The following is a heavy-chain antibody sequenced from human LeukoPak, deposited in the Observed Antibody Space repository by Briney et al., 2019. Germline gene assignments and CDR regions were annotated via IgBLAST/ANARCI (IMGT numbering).Heavy chain of an antibody. CDR1: GGTFSSYA. Sequence: SVKVSCKASGGTFSSYAISWVRQAPGQGLEWMGRIIPILGIANYAQKFQGRVTITADKSTSTAYMELSSLRSEDTAVYYCARDSHRVLRYFDWFSHAFDIWGQGTMVTVSS. V-gene: IGHV1-69*04. CDR3: ARDSHRVLRYFDWFSHAFDI. CDR2: IIPILGIA. D-gene: IGHD3-9*01. J-gene: IGHJ3*02.